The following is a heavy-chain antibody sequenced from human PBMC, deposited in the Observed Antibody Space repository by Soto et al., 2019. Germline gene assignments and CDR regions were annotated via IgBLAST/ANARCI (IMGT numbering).Heavy chain of an antibody. J-gene: IGHJ5*02. CDR2: ISAYNGNT. CDR3: ARVRYYDSSGYYRGWFDP. CDR1: GYTFTSYG. D-gene: IGHD3-22*01. Sequence: GASVKVSCKASGYTFTSYGISWVRQAPGQGLEWMGWISAYNGNTNYAQKLQGRVTMTTDTSTSTAYMELRSLRSDDTAVYYCARVRYYDSSGYYRGWFDPWGQGTLVTGYS. V-gene: IGHV1-18*01.